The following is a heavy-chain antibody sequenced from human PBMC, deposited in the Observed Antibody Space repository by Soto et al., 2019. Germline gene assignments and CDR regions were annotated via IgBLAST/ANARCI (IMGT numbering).Heavy chain of an antibody. Sequence: GGSLRLSCAASGCTDSTKSTSWVRQAPGKGLEWVPVIYSGGSTFYADSVRGRFTISRDNSKNTVNLQMNSLRAEDTAVYYCARDPWAADYWGQGTLVTVSS. CDR2: IYSGGST. CDR3: ARDPWAADY. V-gene: IGHV3-66*01. CDR1: GCTDSTKS. J-gene: IGHJ4*02. D-gene: IGHD3-16*01.